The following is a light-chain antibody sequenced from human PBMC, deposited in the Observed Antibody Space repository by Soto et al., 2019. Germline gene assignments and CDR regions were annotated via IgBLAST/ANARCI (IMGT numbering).Light chain of an antibody. CDR3: SSYTTSNTPLYV. J-gene: IGLJ1*01. CDR2: EIS. Sequence: QSALTQPASVSGSPGQSITISCTGISSDLSTYNYVSWYQHHPGKAPKLMIYEISNRPSGVSNRFSGSQSGNTASLTISGLQAEDEANYYCSSYTTSNTPLYVFGTGTKVTVL. CDR1: SSDLSTYNY. V-gene: IGLV2-14*01.